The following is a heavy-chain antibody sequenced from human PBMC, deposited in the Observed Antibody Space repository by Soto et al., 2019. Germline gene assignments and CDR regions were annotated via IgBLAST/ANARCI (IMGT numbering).Heavy chain of an antibody. CDR2: FDPEDGET. CDR3: ARDWARNSGLDY. CDR1: GYTLTELS. J-gene: IGHJ4*02. D-gene: IGHD3-10*01. Sequence: ASVKVSCKVSGYTLTELSMHWVRQAPGKGLEWMGGFDPEDGETIYAQKFQGRVTMTEDTSTDTAYMELSSLRSEDTAVYYCARDWARNSGLDYWGQGTLVTVSS. V-gene: IGHV1-24*01.